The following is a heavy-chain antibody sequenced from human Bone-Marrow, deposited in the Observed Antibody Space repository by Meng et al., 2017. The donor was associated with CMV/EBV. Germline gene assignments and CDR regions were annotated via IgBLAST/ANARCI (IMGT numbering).Heavy chain of an antibody. D-gene: IGHD5-24*01. CDR2: IYPGDSDT. CDR3: ARSQRDGYIHIDY. J-gene: IGHJ4*02. Sequence: KGSGYRFTSYWIGWVRQLPGKGLEWMGIIYPGDSDTRYSPSFQGQVTISADKSISTAYLQWSSLKASDTAMYYCARSQRDGYIHIDYWGQGTLVTVSS. CDR1: GYRFTSYW. V-gene: IGHV5-51*01.